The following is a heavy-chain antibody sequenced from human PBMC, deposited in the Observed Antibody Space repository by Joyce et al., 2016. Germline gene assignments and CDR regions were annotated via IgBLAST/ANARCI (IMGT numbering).Heavy chain of an antibody. CDR1: RFAFSSYA. Sequence: EVQLLESGGGLVQPGGALRLSCAASRFAFSSYAMSWVRQAPGKGLGCGSTIRSSGGSTYYADSVKGRFTISRDNSENTLDLEMNSLRAGDTAVYYCAKDQDYGDYSVDYWGQGTLVTVSS. J-gene: IGHJ4*02. CDR3: AKDQDYGDYSVDY. CDR2: IRSSGGST. D-gene: IGHD4-17*01. V-gene: IGHV3-23*01.